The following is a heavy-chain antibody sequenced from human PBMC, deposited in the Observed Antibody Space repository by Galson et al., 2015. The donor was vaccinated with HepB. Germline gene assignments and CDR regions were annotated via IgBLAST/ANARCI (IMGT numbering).Heavy chain of an antibody. Sequence: ETLSLTCTVSGGSISSRTYYWGWIRQPPGKGLAWIGYIYSSGSTYYNPSLKSRVTISLDTSKNQFSLKLSSVTAADSAVYYCARGLGGTYLDYWGQGTLVTVSS. V-gene: IGHV4-39*07. J-gene: IGHJ4*02. CDR1: GGSISSRTYY. D-gene: IGHD1-26*01. CDR3: ARGLGGTYLDY. CDR2: IYSSGST.